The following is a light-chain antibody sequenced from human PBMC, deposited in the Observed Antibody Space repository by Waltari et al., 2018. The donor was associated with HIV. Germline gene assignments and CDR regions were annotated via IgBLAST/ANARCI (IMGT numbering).Light chain of an antibody. CDR2: EVS. CDR1: SSDVGSYNL. V-gene: IGLV2-23*02. Sequence: QSALTQPASVSGSPGQSITISCTGTSSDVGSYNLVSWYQQHPGKAPKLMVYEVSKLPSGFSNRVSGSKSGNTASLTISGLQAEDEADYYCCSYADSPPYVFGTGTKVTVL. J-gene: IGLJ1*01. CDR3: CSYADSPPYV.